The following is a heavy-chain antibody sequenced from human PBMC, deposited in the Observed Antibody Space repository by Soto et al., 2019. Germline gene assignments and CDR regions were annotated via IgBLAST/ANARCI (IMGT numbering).Heavy chain of an antibody. CDR1: GGSITRNNHY. CDR2: ILYSGST. D-gene: IGHD6-19*01. CDR3: ARLGSSGWYQGSYFDY. J-gene: IGHJ4*02. Sequence: QLQLQESGPGLVKPSETLSLTCIVSGGSITRNNHYWGWIRQSPGKALEWIGSILYSGSTNYNPSLKSRVTLSVETSKNPFSLKLSSVTAADTALYYCARLGSSGWYQGSYFDYWGQGTLVTVSS. V-gene: IGHV4-39*01.